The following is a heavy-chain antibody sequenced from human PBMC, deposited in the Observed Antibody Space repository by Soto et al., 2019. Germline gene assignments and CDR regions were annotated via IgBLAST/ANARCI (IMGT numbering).Heavy chain of an antibody. Sequence: GESLKISCKGSGYSFTSYWIGWVRQMPGKGLEWMGIIYPGDSDTRYSPSFQGQVTISADKSISTAYLQWSSLKASGTAMYYCTLSYGDSYYYYYGMDVWGQGTTVTVSS. CDR2: IYPGDSDT. V-gene: IGHV5-51*01. CDR3: TLSYGDSYYYYYGMDV. D-gene: IGHD4-17*01. CDR1: GYSFTSYW. J-gene: IGHJ6*02.